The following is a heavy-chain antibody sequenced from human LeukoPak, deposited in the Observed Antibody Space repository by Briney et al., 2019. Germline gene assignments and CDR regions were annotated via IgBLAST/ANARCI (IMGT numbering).Heavy chain of an antibody. CDR3: ARSSGSYYFDY. D-gene: IGHD3-22*01. V-gene: IGHV4-59*11. CDR2: TYYSGST. CDR1: GGSISSHY. Sequence: PSETLSLTCTVSGGSISSHYWSWIRQPPGKGLEWTGYTYYSGSTNYNPSLKSRVTISVDTSKNHFSLKLSSVTAADTAVYYCARSSGSYYFDYWGQGTLVTVSS. J-gene: IGHJ4*02.